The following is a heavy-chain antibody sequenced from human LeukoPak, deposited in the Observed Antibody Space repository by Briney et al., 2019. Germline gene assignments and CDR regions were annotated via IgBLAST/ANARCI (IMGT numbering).Heavy chain of an antibody. V-gene: IGHV3-20*04. CDR3: ARAPITSPFYFDY. Sequence: GGSLTLSCTASGFFFDEHGMTWVRHVAGKGLEWVSGINWSGKSTSYGDPVRGRFTISRDNAKNSLSLQMDSLRAEDTALYYCARAPITSPFYFDYWGQGTLVTVSS. CDR1: GFFFDEHG. D-gene: IGHD2-2*01. J-gene: IGHJ4*02. CDR2: INWSGKST.